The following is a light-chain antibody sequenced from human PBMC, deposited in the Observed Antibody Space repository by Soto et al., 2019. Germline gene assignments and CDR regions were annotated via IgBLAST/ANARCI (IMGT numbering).Light chain of an antibody. J-gene: IGLJ2*01. CDR1: SSDVGSYNL. CDR3: CSYAGSSTLV. Sequence: QSALTQPASVSGSPGQSITISCTGTSSDVGSYNLISWCQQHPGKAPKLMIYEGSKRPSGVSNRFSGSKSGNTASLTISGLQAEDEAGYYCCSYAGSSTLVFGGGTKLTVL. CDR2: EGS. V-gene: IGLV2-23*01.